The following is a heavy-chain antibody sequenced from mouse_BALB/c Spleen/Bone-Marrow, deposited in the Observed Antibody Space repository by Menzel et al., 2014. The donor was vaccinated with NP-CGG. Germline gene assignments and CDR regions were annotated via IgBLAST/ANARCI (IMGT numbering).Heavy chain of an antibody. CDR2: IDPAKDNT. D-gene: IGHD3-2*01. CDR3: ARGVRQLGQPL. V-gene: IGHV14-3*02. J-gene: IGHJ3*01. CDR1: GFNIRDTY. Sequence: VQLQQSGAELVKPGASVKLSCTSSGFNIRDTYIHWVKQRPEQGLEWIGKIDPAKDNTEYDPKFQGKATITADTPSNTAYLHLSTLTSENTALYNCARGVRQLGQPLWGREALVTVST.